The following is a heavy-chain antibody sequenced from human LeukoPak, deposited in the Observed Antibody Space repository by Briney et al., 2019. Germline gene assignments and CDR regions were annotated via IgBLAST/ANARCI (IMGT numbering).Heavy chain of an antibody. CDR2: IHYTGST. V-gene: IGHV4-39*01. CDR1: GGSISSTNYF. J-gene: IGHJ5*02. CDR3: ARQRRYGSSAFDP. Sequence: ASETLSLTCTVSGGSISSTNYFWGWFRQPPGKGLEWIGSIHYTGSTYYNPSLKSRVTISVDTSKNQVSLKLNSVTAADTAVHYCARQRRYGSSAFDPWGQGTRVTVSS. D-gene: IGHD6-13*01.